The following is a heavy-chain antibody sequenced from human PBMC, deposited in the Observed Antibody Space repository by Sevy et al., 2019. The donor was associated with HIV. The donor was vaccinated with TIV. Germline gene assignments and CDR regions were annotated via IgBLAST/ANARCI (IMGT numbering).Heavy chain of an antibody. V-gene: IGHV5-51*01. J-gene: IGHJ4*02. CDR1: GYSFTSYW. CDR3: ARQGYDSSGYNDKFDY. Sequence: GASLKISCKGSGYSFTSYWIGWVRQMPGKGLEWMGIIYPGDSDTRDSPSFQGQVTISADKSISTAYLQWSSLKASDTAMYYCARQGYDSSGYNDKFDYWGQGTLVTVSS. D-gene: IGHD3-22*01. CDR2: IYPGDSDT.